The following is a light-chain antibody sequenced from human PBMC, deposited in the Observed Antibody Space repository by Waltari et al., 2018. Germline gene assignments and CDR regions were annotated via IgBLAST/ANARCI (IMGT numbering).Light chain of an antibody. Sequence: SSELTQDPAVSVALGPTVRITCQGDSLRTYDASWYQQKPGQAPLLLLYGKNRRPSGVPDRFSGSTSGTTSSLTSTGAQAEDEADYHCTSRDFTGTVFFGGGTKVTVL. CDR3: TSRDFTGTVF. J-gene: IGLJ2*01. CDR1: SLRTYD. CDR2: GKN. V-gene: IGLV3-19*01.